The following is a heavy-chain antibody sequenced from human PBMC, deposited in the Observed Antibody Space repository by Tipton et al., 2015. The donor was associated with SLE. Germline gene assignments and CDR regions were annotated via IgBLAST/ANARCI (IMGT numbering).Heavy chain of an antibody. CDR2: IYYSGSP. J-gene: IGHJ2*01. D-gene: IGHD1-26*01. CDR1: GGSIISSSHY. Sequence: TLSLTCTVSGGSIISSSHYWGWIRQPPGKGLEYIGSIYYSGSPYYNPSLKSRVTISLDTSKNRFSLKLSSVTAADTAVYYCARRGVGATYWYFDLWGRGTLVTVSS. V-gene: IGHV4-39*01. CDR3: ARRGVGATYWYFDL.